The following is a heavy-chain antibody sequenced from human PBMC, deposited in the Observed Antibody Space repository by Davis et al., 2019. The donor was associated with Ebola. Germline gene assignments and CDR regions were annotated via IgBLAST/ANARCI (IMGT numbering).Heavy chain of an antibody. CDR2: IDWDDDK. CDR1: GFSLSTSGMR. D-gene: IGHD6-19*01. CDR3: ARTLIAVAGQTVDY. V-gene: IGHV2-70*04. Sequence: SGPTLVKPTQTLTLTCTFSGFSLSTSGMRVSWIRQPPGKALEWLARIDWDDDKFYSTSLKTRLTISKDTSKNQVVLTMTNMDPVDTATYYCARTLIAVAGQTVDYWGQGTLVTVSS. J-gene: IGHJ4*02.